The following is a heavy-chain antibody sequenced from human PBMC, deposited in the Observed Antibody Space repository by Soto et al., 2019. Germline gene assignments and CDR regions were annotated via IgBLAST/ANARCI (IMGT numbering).Heavy chain of an antibody. Sequence: PGGSLRLSCALSGFPFSFYGFHWVRHSPGTGLECLGVIVSDGSAIYHADSLEGGFFISRDNSKDILYLQMNSLRVEDTAVYYCAREDAFDNETGFDMWGDGTMVTV. J-gene: IGHJ3*02. D-gene: IGHD3-9*01. CDR3: AREDAFDNETGFDM. CDR1: GFPFSFYG. CDR2: IVSDGSAI. V-gene: IGHV3-33*01.